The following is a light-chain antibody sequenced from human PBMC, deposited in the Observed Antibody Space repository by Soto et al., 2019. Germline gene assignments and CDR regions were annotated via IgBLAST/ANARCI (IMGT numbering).Light chain of an antibody. CDR2: DAS. Sequence: DIQMTQSPSTLSASVGDRVTITCRASQSISRWLAWYQQKPGKAPKVLIFDASILASGVPSRFSGSGSGTEFTLTISSLQPDDFATYYCQQYNGYSSWPFGQGTKVEIK. V-gene: IGKV1-5*01. J-gene: IGKJ1*01. CDR3: QQYNGYSSWP. CDR1: QSISRW.